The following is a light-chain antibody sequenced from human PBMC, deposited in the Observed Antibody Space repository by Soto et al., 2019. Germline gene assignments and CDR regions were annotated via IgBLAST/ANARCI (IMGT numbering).Light chain of an antibody. V-gene: IGLV2-8*01. Sequence: QSALTQPPSASGSPGQSVTISCTGTSSDVGGYNYVSWYQQHPGKAPQLMIYEVSKRPSGVPDRFSGCKSDNTASLTVSGLQAEDEADYYCSSYAGRNNLVFGGGTKVTVL. CDR2: EVS. J-gene: IGLJ2*01. CDR3: SSYAGRNNLV. CDR1: SSDVGGYNY.